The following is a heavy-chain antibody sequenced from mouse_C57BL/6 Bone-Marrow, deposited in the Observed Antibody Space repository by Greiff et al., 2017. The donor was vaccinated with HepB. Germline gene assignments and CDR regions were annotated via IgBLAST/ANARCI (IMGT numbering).Heavy chain of an antibody. J-gene: IGHJ2*01. Sequence: EVHLVESGGGLVQPGGSLKLSCAASGFTFSDYYMYWVRQTPEKRLEWVAYISNGGGSTYYPDTVKGRFTISRDKAKNTLYLQMSRLKSEDTAMYYCARLGFDYWGQGTTLTVSA. CDR3: ARLGFDY. CDR2: ISNGGGST. CDR1: GFTFSDYY. V-gene: IGHV5-12*01.